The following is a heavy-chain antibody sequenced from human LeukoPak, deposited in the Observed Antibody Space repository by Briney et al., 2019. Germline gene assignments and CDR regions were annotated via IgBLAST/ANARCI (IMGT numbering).Heavy chain of an antibody. CDR2: ISSSGSYI. Sequence: GGSLRLSCAASGFTFSYYSMNWVRQAPGKGLEWVSSISSSGSYIYYADSVKGRFTLSRDNDEKSLYLQMNSLRAEDTAVYYCAREYSSSSDRLDHWGQGTLVTVSS. J-gene: IGHJ4*02. D-gene: IGHD6-6*01. CDR3: AREYSSSSDRLDH. CDR1: GFTFSYYS. V-gene: IGHV3-21*01.